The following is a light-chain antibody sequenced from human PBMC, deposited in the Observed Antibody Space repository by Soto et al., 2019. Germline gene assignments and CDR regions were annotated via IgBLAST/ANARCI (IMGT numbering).Light chain of an antibody. Sequence: EIVLTQSPGTLSLSPGERATLSCRASQSVSSGYLGWYQQKPGQAPRLLIYGASSRATGIPDRFSGSGSGTDFTLTISRLDPEDFAVYYCQQYGSSPITVGQGTRLEIK. V-gene: IGKV3-20*01. CDR1: QSVSSGY. CDR3: QQYGSSPIT. CDR2: GAS. J-gene: IGKJ5*01.